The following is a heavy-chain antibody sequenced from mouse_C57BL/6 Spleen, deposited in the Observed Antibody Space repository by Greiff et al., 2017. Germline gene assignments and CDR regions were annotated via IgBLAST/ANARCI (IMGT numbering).Heavy chain of an antibody. V-gene: IGHV1-80*01. CDR1: GYAFSSYW. D-gene: IGHD2-5*01. Sequence: VKLQESGAELVKPGASVKISCKASGYAFSSYWMNWVKQRPGKGLEWIGQIYPGDGDTNYNGKFKGKATLTADKSSSTAYMQLSSLTSEDSAVYFCARAKYSNYDAMDYWGQGTSVTVSS. CDR3: ARAKYSNYDAMDY. J-gene: IGHJ4*01. CDR2: IYPGDGDT.